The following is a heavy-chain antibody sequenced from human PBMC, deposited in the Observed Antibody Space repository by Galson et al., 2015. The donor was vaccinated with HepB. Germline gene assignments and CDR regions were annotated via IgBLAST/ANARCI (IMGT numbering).Heavy chain of an antibody. D-gene: IGHD3-22*01. Sequence: SVKVSCKASGHTFKNYAISWVRQAPGQGLEWMGSIVPMSDMTDYAHQFQDRVPLAADRSTSTAYLDLGSLRSEDTAVYYCAREVFYSDSSGYPLWFCFDSWGQGALVTVSS. J-gene: IGHJ4*02. CDR1: GHTFKNYA. CDR3: AREVFYSDSSGYPLWFCFDS. V-gene: IGHV1-69*04. CDR2: IVPMSDMT.